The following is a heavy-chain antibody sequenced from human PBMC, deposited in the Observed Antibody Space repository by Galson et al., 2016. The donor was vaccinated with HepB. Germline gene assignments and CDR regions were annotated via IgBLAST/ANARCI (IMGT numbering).Heavy chain of an antibody. CDR3: RYGMDV. CDR1: GFTFSNAW. J-gene: IGHJ6*02. Sequence: SLRLSCAASGFTFSNAWMSWVRQAPGKGLEWVGRIKSKTDGGTTDYATPAKGRFSISRDDSKNTLYLQMNSLKTEDTAVYYCRYGMDVWGQGTTVTVSS. CDR2: IKSKTDGGTT. V-gene: IGHV3-15*01.